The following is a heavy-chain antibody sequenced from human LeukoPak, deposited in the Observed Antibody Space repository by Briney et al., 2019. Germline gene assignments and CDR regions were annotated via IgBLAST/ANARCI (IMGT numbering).Heavy chain of an antibody. V-gene: IGHV5-10-1*04. D-gene: IGHD3-22*01. J-gene: IGHJ4*02. CDR3: ARTYDSHGYYIDY. CDR2: IDPSDSYT. CDR1: GYSFTNYW. Sequence: GESLRISFKGSGYSFTNYWITWVRQMPGKGLEWMGNIDPSDSYTNYSPSFQGQVTISADKSINTAYLQLSSLKAAATAIYYCARTYDSHGYYIDYWGQGTLVTVSS.